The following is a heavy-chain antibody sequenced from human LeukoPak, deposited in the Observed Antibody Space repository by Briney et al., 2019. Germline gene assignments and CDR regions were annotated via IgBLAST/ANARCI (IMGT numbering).Heavy chain of an antibody. J-gene: IGHJ3*02. CDR1: GFTVSNNY. D-gene: IGHD2-8*02. Sequence: PGGSLRLSCAASGFTVSNNYMSWVRQAPGKGLEWVSLIYSGGSTHYTDSVKGRFNISRDNSKNTLYLQMNSLRAEDTAVYYCARAAWWGTNSRDAFDIWGLGTVVTVSS. V-gene: IGHV3-66*01. CDR2: IYSGGST. CDR3: ARAAWWGTNSRDAFDI.